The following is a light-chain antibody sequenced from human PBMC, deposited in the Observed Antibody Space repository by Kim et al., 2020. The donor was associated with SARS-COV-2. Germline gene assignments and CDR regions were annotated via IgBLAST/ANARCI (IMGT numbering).Light chain of an antibody. CDR1: QSISSY. V-gene: IGKV1-39*01. CDR2: AAS. CDR3: QQSYSTPYT. J-gene: IGKJ2*01. Sequence: SESVGDRVTITCRASQSISSYLNWDQQKPGKAPKLLIYAASSLQSGVPSRFSGSGSGTDFTLTISSLQPEDFATYYCQQSYSTPYTFGQGTKLEI.